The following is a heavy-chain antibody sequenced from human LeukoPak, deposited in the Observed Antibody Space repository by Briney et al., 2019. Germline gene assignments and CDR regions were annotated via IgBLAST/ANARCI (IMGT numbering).Heavy chain of an antibody. V-gene: IGHV3-23*01. Sequence: GGSLRLSCAASGFTFSSYAIYWVRQAQGKGLEWVSAISGSGGSIYYTDSVKGRFTISRDNAKNSLYLQMDSLRAEDTAVYYCARDPYSGSYYAYYYYYMDVWGKGTTVTVSS. CDR3: ARDPYSGSYYAYYYYYMDV. CDR2: ISGSGGSI. CDR1: GFTFSSYA. D-gene: IGHD1-26*01. J-gene: IGHJ6*03.